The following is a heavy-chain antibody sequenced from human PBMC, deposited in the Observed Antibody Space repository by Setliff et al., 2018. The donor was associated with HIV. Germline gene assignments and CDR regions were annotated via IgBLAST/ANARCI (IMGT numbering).Heavy chain of an antibody. CDR3: ARDLDSSSSDSPPEFDP. D-gene: IGHD6-6*01. Sequence: GGSLRLSCAASGFTFGVTLSDYYMIWIRQAPGKGLEWVASLSGSDTNIYYVDSVKGRFTISRDNANKSLHLQMNSLRADDTAVYYCARDLDSSSSDSPPEFDPWDQGTVVTVSS. CDR1: GFTFGVTLSDYY. V-gene: IGHV3-11*04. CDR2: LSGSDTNI. J-gene: IGHJ5*02.